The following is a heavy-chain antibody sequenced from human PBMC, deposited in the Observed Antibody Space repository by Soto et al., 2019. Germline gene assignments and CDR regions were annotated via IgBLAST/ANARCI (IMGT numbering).Heavy chain of an antibody. D-gene: IGHD2-2*01. J-gene: IGHJ3*01. CDR1: GFSLSADGVG. CDR3: AHAYGGTSWPNDAFDV. V-gene: IGHV2-5*02. CDR2: IYWDDDK. Sequence: QITLKESGPTLVKPTQTLTLNCTFAGFSLSADGVGVGWIRQPPGKALEWLALIYWDDDKRYRPSLKSRLTSTKDTSKNQVVLTMTNMDPVDTATYYCAHAYGGTSWPNDAFDVWGQGTVVTVSS.